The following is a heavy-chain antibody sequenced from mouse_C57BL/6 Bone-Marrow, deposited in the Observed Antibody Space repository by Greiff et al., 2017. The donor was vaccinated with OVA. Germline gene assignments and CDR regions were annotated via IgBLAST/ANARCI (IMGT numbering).Heavy chain of an antibody. D-gene: IGHD1-1*01. CDR1: GYSFTGYY. Sequence: VQLKESGPELVKPGASVKISCKASGYSFTGYYMNWVKQSPEKSLEWIGEINPSTGGTTYNQKFKAKATLTVEKSSSTVYLELSRLTSDDSAVYYCARSDYYGSSYTWFAYWGQGTLVTVSA. J-gene: IGHJ3*01. V-gene: IGHV1-42*01. CDR3: ARSDYYGSSYTWFAY. CDR2: INPSTGGT.